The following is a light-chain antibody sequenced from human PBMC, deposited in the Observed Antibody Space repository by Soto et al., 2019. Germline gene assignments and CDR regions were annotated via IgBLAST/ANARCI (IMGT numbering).Light chain of an antibody. V-gene: IGKV3-11*01. CDR2: DAS. CDR3: QQRSAWPIT. J-gene: IGKJ4*01. Sequence: LLKQSPATLSLSPGEGATLSCRASQSVSNYLVWYQQKPGQAPRLLIYDASNRATGIPARFSGSGSGTDFTLAISSLEPEDVAIYYCQQRSAWPITCGGGTRVDIK. CDR1: QSVSNY.